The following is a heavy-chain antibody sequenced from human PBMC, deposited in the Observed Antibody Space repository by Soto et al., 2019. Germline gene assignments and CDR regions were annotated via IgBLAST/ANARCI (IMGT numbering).Heavy chain of an antibody. CDR2: IRSKANSYAT. CDR1: GFTFSGSA. D-gene: IGHD3-9*01. CDR3: PRHGRYFDRNDY. V-gene: IGHV3-73*02. J-gene: IGHJ4*02. Sequence: EVQLVESGGGLVQPGGSLKLSCAASGFTFSGSAMHWVRQASGKGLEWVGRIRSKANSYATAYAASVKGRFTISRDDSKNTAYLHMNSLKTEDTAVYCCPRHGRYFDRNDYWGQRTLVTVSS.